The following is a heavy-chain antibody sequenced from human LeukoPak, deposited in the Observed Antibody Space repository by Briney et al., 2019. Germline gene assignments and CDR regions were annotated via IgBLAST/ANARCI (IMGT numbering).Heavy chain of an antibody. CDR3: AREDHHSGSYGALCY. J-gene: IGHJ4*02. D-gene: IGHD1-26*01. CDR1: GGSISSSSYY. V-gene: IGHV4-39*07. Sequence: PSETLSLTCTVSGGSISSSSYYWGWIRQPPGKGLEWIGSIYYSGSTYYNPSLKSRVTMSVDTSKNQFSLKLSSVTAADTAVYYCAREDHHSGSYGALCYWGQGTLVTVSS. CDR2: IYYSGST.